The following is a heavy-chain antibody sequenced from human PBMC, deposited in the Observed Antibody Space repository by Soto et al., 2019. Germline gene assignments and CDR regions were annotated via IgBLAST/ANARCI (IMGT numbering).Heavy chain of an antibody. Sequence: PSETLSLTCTVSGGSISGTSYYWDWIRQPLGKGLEWIGSLYYTGRTYYNPSLESRVTLSVDTSKKQFSLNLSSVTAADMAIYYCARRTSLTHAIDFWGQGALVTVSS. J-gene: IGHJ4*02. V-gene: IGHV4-39*01. CDR3: ARRTSLTHAIDF. CDR2: LYYTGRT. D-gene: IGHD4-17*01. CDR1: GGSISGTSYY.